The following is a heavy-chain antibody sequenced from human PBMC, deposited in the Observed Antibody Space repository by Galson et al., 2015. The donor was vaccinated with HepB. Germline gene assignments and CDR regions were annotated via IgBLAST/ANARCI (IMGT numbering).Heavy chain of an antibody. CDR1: GYSFTSYW. Sequence: QSGAEVKKPGESLRISCKGSGYSFTSYWISWVRQMPGKGLEWMGRIDPSDSYTSYSPSFQGHVTISADKSISTAYLQWSSLKASDTAMYYCATLWRPPPAVAGVQGYWYFDLWGRGTLVTVSS. CDR2: IDPSDSYT. J-gene: IGHJ2*01. V-gene: IGHV5-10-1*01. D-gene: IGHD6-19*01. CDR3: ATLWRPPPAVAGVQGYWYFDL.